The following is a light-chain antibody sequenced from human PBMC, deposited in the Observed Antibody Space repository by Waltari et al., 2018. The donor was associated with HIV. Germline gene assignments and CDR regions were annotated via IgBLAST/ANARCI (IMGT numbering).Light chain of an antibody. V-gene: IGLV1-44*01. CDR1: SSTIGTKT. CDR2: GNH. CDR3: AAWDDSLNAWV. J-gene: IGLJ3*02. Sequence: QSVLTQPPSASGTPGQRVTISCSGSSSTIGTKTVNWYHQLPGSAPKFLMYGNHVRPSGVPDRFSGSKSGTSASLAISGLRSEDEADYYCAAWDDSLNAWVFGGGTKVTVL.